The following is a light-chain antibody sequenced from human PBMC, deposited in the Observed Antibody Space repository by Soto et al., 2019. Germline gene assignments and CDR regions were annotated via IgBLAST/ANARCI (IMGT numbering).Light chain of an antibody. CDR2: DVT. CDR1: SSDVGGYNY. V-gene: IGLV2-11*01. J-gene: IGLJ2*01. Sequence: QSALTQPRSVSGSPGQSVTISCTGTSSDVGGYNYVSWYQQYPGKAPKLMIYDVTKRPSGVPDRFSASKSGNTASLTISGLQADDEADYYCCSYAGRRVVFGGGTKLTVL. CDR3: CSYAGRRVV.